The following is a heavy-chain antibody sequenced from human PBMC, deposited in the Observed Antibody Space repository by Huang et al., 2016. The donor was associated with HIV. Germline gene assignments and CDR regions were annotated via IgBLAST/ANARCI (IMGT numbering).Heavy chain of an antibody. CDR1: NGSFSGYF. CDR2: VSHSGNV. D-gene: IGHD6-19*01. Sequence: QVRLQQWGAGLLKPSATLSLTCAVYNGSFSGYFWNWFRLAPRKGLEWIGEVSHSGNVTSKPSLQSRVSMSVVPSKKQFSLNLTSVTAADSAIYYCGGSPGMGMVAGGWVVHWGHGNQVSVSS. CDR3: GGSPGMGMVAGGWVVH. V-gene: IGHV4-34*02. J-gene: IGHJ4*01.